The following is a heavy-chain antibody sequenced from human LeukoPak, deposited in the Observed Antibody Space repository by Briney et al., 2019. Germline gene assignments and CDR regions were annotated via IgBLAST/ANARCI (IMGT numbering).Heavy chain of an antibody. J-gene: IGHJ4*02. Sequence: SETLSLTCIVSGVSVSDTDYYCGWVRQPPGKTLEWIGSMHFSGSPFYSPSLESRFSMSVDTSKNQFSLHLRSVTAADTAVYYCARDEVGAKGRPFDYWGRGILVTVSS. CDR1: GVSVSDTDYY. D-gene: IGHD1-26*01. CDR2: MHFSGSP. V-gene: IGHV4-39*07. CDR3: ARDEVGAKGRPFDY.